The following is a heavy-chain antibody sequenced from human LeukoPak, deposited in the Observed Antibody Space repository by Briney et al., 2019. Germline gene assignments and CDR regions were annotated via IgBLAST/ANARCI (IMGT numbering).Heavy chain of an antibody. J-gene: IGHJ4*02. D-gene: IGHD4-23*01. CDR2: INHSGST. CDR3: ARLGYGGNSQRVASYRHKYYFDY. CDR1: GGSFSGYY. V-gene: IGHV4-34*01. Sequence: SETLSLTCAVYGGSFSGYYWSWIGQPPGKGLEWIGEINHSGSTNYNPSLKSRVTISVDTSKNQFSLKLSSVTAADTAVYYCARLGYGGNSQRVASYRHKYYFDYWGQGTLVTVSS.